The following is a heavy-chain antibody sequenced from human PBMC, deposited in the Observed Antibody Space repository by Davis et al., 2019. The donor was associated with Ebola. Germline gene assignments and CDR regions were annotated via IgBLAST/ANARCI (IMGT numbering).Heavy chain of an antibody. CDR3: AGWSTAYYYGMDV. V-gene: IGHV3-33*01. CDR1: GFTFSSYG. CDR2: IWYDGSNK. Sequence: PGGSLRLSCAASGFTFSSYGMHWVRQAPGKGLEWVAVIWYDGSNKYYADSVKGRFTISRDNSKNTLYLQMNSLRAEDTAVYYCAGWSTAYYYGMDVWGQGTTVTVSS. D-gene: IGHD2-8*02. J-gene: IGHJ6*02.